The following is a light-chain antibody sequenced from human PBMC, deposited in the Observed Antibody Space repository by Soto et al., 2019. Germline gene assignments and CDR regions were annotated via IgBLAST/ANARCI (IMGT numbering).Light chain of an antibody. CDR3: QSYDSSLSAL. Sequence: QSVLTQPPSASGAPGQRVTISCTGSSSNIGAGYDVHWYQQLPGTAPKLLIYANINRPSGVPDRFSGSKSGSSASLAITGLQAEDEPDYYCQSYDSSLSALFGTGTKLTLL. CDR2: ANI. CDR1: SSNIGAGYD. V-gene: IGLV1-40*01. J-gene: IGLJ1*01.